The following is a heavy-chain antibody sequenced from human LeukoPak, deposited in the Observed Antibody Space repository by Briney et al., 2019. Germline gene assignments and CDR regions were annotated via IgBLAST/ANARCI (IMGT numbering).Heavy chain of an antibody. V-gene: IGHV3-23*01. CDR2: ISGSGGST. D-gene: IGHD6-19*01. Sequence: GGSLRLSCAASGFTFSSYWMTWVRQAPGKGLEWVSAISGSGGSTYYADSVKGRFTISRDNSKNTLYLQMNSLRAEDTAVYYCAKDGTYSSDWYARGGYFDYWGQGTLVTVSS. CDR3: AKDGTYSSDWYARGGYFDY. J-gene: IGHJ4*02. CDR1: GFTFSSYW.